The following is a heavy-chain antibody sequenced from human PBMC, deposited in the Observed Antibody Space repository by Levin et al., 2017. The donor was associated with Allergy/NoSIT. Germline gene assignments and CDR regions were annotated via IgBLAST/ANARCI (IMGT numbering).Heavy chain of an antibody. CDR1: GFTFRNYY. CDR2: ISSNGKNI. D-gene: IGHD2-8*01. V-gene: IGHV3-11*01. J-gene: IGHJ4*02. CDR3: ARSLGHCVNDLCLYNDF. Sequence: PGGSLRLSCVGSGFTFRNYYMTWVRQAPGKGLEWVSSISSNGKNIYYTDVVKGRFTISRDNTKKSLFLEMNSLRADDTALYYCARSLGHCVNDLCLYNDFWGQGTQVTVSS.